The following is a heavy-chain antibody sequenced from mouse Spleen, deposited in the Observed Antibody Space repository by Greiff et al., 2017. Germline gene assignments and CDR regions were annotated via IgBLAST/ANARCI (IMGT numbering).Heavy chain of an antibody. V-gene: IGHV1-80*01. D-gene: IGHD1-1*01. CDR2: IYPGDGDT. J-gene: IGHJ3*01. CDR3: ARSITTVVAREGFAY. Sequence: VQLQQSGAELVKPGASVKISCKASGYAFSSYWMNWVKQRPGKGLEWIGQIYPGDGDTNYNGKFKGKATLTADKSSSTAYMQLSSLTSEDSAVYFCARSITTVVAREGFAYWGQGTLVTVSA. CDR1: GYAFSSYW.